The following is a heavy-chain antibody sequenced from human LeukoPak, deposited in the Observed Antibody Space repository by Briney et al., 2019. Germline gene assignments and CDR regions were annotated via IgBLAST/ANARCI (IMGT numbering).Heavy chain of an antibody. CDR1: GGSVSSGSYY. J-gene: IGHJ4*02. Sequence: SETLSLTCTVSGGSVSSGSYYWSWIRQPPGKGLEWIGYIYYSGSTNYNPSLKSRVTISVDTSKNQFSLKLSSVTAADTAVYFCARDYNDNSGYHYYFDYWGQGTLVTVSP. V-gene: IGHV4-61*01. CDR3: ARDYNDNSGYHYYFDY. CDR2: IYYSGST. D-gene: IGHD3-22*01.